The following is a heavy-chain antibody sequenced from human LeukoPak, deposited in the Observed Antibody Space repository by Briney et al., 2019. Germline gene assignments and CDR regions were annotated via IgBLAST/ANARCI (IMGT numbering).Heavy chain of an antibody. J-gene: IGHJ3*02. Sequence: GGSLRLSRTASGFTFSSYAVSRVRQAPGKGLEWVSTISGSGGSTYYTDSVKGLFTISRDNSKNTLYLQMNSLRAEDTAVYYCAKDRKLVQDAFDIWGQGTMVTVSS. CDR1: GFTFSSYA. CDR3: AKDRKLVQDAFDI. V-gene: IGHV3-23*01. D-gene: IGHD6-13*01. CDR2: ISGSGGST.